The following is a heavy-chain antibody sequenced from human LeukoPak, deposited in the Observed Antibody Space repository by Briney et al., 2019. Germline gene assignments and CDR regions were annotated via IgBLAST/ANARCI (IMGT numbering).Heavy chain of an antibody. V-gene: IGHV3-66*01. D-gene: IGHD2/OR15-2a*01. CDR3: ARAPLTFYYFDY. CDR1: GFTFSSYA. CDR2: IYSGGST. Sequence: GGSLRLSCAASGFTFSSYAMSWVRQAPGKGLEWVSVIYSGGSTYYADSVKGRFTISRDNSKNTLYLQMNSLRAEDTAVYYCARAPLTFYYFDYWGQGTLVTVSS. J-gene: IGHJ4*02.